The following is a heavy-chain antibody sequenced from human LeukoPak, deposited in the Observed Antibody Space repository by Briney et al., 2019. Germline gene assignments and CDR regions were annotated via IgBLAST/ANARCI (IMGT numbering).Heavy chain of an antibody. CDR1: GLTVTSNY. CDR3: ARVAFRSSSYISGIDY. V-gene: IGHV3-53*01. J-gene: IGHJ4*02. Sequence: GGSLRLSCAAFGLTVTSNYMSWVRQAPGKGLEWVSVIYSGGSTYYADSVKGRFTISRDNSKNTLYLQMNNLRAEDTAVYYCARVAFRSSSYISGIDYWGQGTLVTVSS. CDR2: IYSGGST. D-gene: IGHD1-20*01.